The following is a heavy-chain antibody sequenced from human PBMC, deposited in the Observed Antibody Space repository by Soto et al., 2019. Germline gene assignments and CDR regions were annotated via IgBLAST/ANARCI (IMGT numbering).Heavy chain of an antibody. CDR2: IIPIFGTA. J-gene: IGHJ4*02. Sequence: QVQLVQSGAEVKKPGSSVKVSCKASGGTFSSYAISWVRQAPGQGLEWMGGIIPIFGTANYAQKIQGRVTITADESTRTADMALSRLRSEETAVYSCARVQDPMTTVNLFDYWGQGTLVTDSS. CDR3: ARVQDPMTTVNLFDY. D-gene: IGHD4-4*01. CDR1: GGTFSSYA. V-gene: IGHV1-69*01.